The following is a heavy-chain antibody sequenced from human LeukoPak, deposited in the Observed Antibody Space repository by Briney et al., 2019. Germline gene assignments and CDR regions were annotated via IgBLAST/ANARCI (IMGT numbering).Heavy chain of an antibody. V-gene: IGHV1-46*01. Sequence: APVKASCKASGYTFIDYYMHWVRQAPGQRLGWMGVINPRGGSRTYAQNLQGRVNMTRDTSTSTLYMDLSSLTYEDTAVYYCARKRTDGYISYYFDYWGQGTLVTVSP. CDR1: GYTFIDYY. CDR2: INPRGGSR. CDR3: ARKRTDGYISYYFDY. D-gene: IGHD5-24*01. J-gene: IGHJ4*02.